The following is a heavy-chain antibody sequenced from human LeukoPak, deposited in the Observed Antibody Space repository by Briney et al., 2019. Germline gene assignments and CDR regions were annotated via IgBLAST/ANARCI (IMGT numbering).Heavy chain of an antibody. J-gene: IGHJ4*02. Sequence: GGSLRLSCAASGFTFSSYAMSWVRQAPGKGLEWVSAISGSGGSTYYADSGKGRFTISRDNSKNTLYLQRNSLRAEDTAVYYCAKYWLMVRGDPYFDYWGQGTLVTVSS. V-gene: IGHV3-23*01. D-gene: IGHD3-10*01. CDR1: GFTFSSYA. CDR2: ISGSGGST. CDR3: AKYWLMVRGDPYFDY.